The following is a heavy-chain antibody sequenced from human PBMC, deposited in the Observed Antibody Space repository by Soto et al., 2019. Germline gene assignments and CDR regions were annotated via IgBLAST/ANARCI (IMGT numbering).Heavy chain of an antibody. CDR1: GFTFSSYG. CDR3: AKDRIAAVRGNYYYGMDV. CDR2: ISYDGSNK. J-gene: IGHJ6*02. V-gene: IGHV3-30*18. Sequence: GGSLRLSCAASGFTFSSYGMHWVRQAPGKGLEWVAVISYDGSNKYYADSVKGRFTISRDNSKNTLYLQMNSLRAEDTAVYYCAKDRIAAVRGNYYYGMDVWGQETTVTVSS. D-gene: IGHD6-13*01.